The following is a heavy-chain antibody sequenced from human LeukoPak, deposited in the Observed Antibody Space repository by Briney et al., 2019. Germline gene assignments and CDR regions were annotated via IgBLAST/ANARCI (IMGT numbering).Heavy chain of an antibody. D-gene: IGHD5-18*01. CDR3: ARDSAAGGQLWLTY. CDR2: IWYDGSDK. CDR1: EFTFSSYA. Sequence: GGSLRLSCEASEFTFSSYAMHWVRQAPGKGLEWVAVIWYDGSDKYYADSVKGRFTISRDNSRSTLHLQMNSLRAEDTAVYYCARDSAAGGQLWLTYWGQGTLVTVSS. J-gene: IGHJ4*02. V-gene: IGHV3-33*01.